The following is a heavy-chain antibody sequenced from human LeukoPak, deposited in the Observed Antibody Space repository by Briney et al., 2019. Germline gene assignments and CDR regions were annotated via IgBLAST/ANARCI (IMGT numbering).Heavy chain of an antibody. V-gene: IGHV3-48*04. D-gene: IGHD3-3*01. J-gene: IGHJ6*02. CDR3: ARTPTYGFWSGYTLDV. CDR1: GFTFSSYW. Sequence: GGSLRLSCAASGFTFSSYWMSWVRQAPGKGLEWVSYISGGGSNIYYADSVKGRFTDSRDDAKNSLYLQMNSLRAEDTAVYYCARTPTYGFWSGYTLDVWGQGTTVTVSS. CDR2: ISGGGSNI.